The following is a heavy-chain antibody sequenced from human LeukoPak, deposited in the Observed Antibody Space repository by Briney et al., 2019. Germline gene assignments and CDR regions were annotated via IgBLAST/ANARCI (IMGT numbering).Heavy chain of an antibody. Sequence: GGSLRLSCAASGFSFSPYSMNWLRQAPGKGLEWVSAISGSGGSTYYADSVKGRFTISRDNSKNTLYLQMNSLRAEDTAVYYCAKSLMVRGVIPAPHAFDIWGQGTMVTVSS. J-gene: IGHJ3*02. CDR3: AKSLMVRGVIPAPHAFDI. CDR1: GFSFSPYS. D-gene: IGHD3-10*01. CDR2: ISGSGGST. V-gene: IGHV3-23*01.